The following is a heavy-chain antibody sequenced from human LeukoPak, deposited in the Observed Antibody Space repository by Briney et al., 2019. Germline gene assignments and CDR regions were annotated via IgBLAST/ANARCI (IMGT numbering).Heavy chain of an antibody. Sequence: GGSLRLSCAASGFTFSSYGMHWVRQAPGKGLEWVAVIWYDGSNKYYADSVKGRFTISRDNSKHTLYLQMNSLRAEDTAVYYCAREGAAGWFDPWGQGTLVTVSS. CDR1: GFTFSSYG. D-gene: IGHD4/OR15-4a*01. J-gene: IGHJ5*02. CDR2: IWYDGSNK. V-gene: IGHV3-33*01. CDR3: AREGAAGWFDP.